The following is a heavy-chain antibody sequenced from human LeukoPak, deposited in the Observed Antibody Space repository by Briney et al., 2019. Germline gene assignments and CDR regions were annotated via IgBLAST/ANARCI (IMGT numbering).Heavy chain of an antibody. V-gene: IGHV4-31*03. J-gene: IGHJ2*01. Sequence: SETLSLTCTVSGGSISSSSYYWGWIRQHPGKGLEWIGYISYSGGTYYNPSLKSRVTISVDTSKNQFSLKLSSVTAADTAVYYCASGGAATAWWYFDLWGRGTLVTVSS. CDR2: ISYSGGT. CDR1: GGSISSSSYY. CDR3: ASGGAATAWWYFDL. D-gene: IGHD6-25*01.